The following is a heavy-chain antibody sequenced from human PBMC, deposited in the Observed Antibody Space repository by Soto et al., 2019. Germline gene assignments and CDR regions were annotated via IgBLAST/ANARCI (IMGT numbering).Heavy chain of an antibody. D-gene: IGHD1-26*01. V-gene: IGHV3-23*01. Sequence: EVQLLESRGGLVQPGGSLRLSCAASGFTFSSYAMSWVRQAPGKGLEWVSAISGSGGSTYYADSVKGRFTISRDNSKNTLYLQMNSLRAEDTAVYYCADTKYSGSFVGYFDYWGQGTLVTVSS. CDR3: ADTKYSGSFVGYFDY. CDR1: GFTFSSYA. CDR2: ISGSGGST. J-gene: IGHJ4*02.